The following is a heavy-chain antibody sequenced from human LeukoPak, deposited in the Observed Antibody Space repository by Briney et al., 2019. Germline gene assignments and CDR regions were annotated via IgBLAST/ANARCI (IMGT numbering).Heavy chain of an antibody. CDR1: GGSLSSYY. D-gene: IGHD2-21*02. J-gene: IGHJ2*01. V-gene: IGHV4-4*07. Sequence: SETLSLTCTVSGGSLSSYYWSWIRIRQPAGKGLEWIGRIHSSGNTNYNPSLKGRVTMSVDTSKNQFSLSLTSVTAADTAVYYCARTTAHWYFDLWGRGTLVSVSS. CDR2: IHSSGNT. CDR3: ARTTAHWYFDL.